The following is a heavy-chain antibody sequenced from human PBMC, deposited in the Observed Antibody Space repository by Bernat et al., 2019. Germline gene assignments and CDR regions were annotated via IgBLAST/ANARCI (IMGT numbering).Heavy chain of an antibody. CDR3: AKVGAVIVVADSFDY. CDR1: GFTFSSYG. Sequence: VQLVESGGGLVKPGGSLRLSCAASGFTFSSYGMHWVRQAPGKGLEWVAVISYDGSSKYYADSVKGRFTISRDNSKKTLYLQMNSLRAEDTAVYYCAKVGAVIVVADSFDYWGQGTLITVSS. J-gene: IGHJ4*02. CDR2: ISYDGSSK. V-gene: IGHV3-30*18. D-gene: IGHD3-22*01.